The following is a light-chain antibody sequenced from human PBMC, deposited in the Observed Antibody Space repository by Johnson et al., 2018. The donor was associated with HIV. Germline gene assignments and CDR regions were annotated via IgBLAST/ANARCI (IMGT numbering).Light chain of an antibody. J-gene: IGLJ1*01. CDR3: GTWDGSLSVYV. Sequence: QSVLTQPPSVSAAPGQKVTFSCSGSTSNIGNNDVSWYRHLPGTAPKLLIYDNYKRPSGIPDRFSGSKSATSATLAITGLQTGDEADYYCGTWDGSLSVYVFGAGTEVTVL. CDR1: TSNIGNND. V-gene: IGLV1-51*01. CDR2: DNY.